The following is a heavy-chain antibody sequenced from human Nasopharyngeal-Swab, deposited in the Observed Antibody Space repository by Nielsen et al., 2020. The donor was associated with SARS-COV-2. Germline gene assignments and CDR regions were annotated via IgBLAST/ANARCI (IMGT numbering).Heavy chain of an antibody. D-gene: IGHD4-11*01. CDR2: IIPIFGTA. CDR3: ARAMTRGLALLDY. J-gene: IGHJ4*02. V-gene: IGHV1-69*13. CDR1: GGTFSSYA. Sequence: SVKVSCKASGGTFSSYAISWVRQAPGQGLEWMGGIIPIFGTANYAQKFQGRVTITADESTSTAYMELSSLRSEDTAVYYCARAMTRGLALLDYWGQGTLVTVSS.